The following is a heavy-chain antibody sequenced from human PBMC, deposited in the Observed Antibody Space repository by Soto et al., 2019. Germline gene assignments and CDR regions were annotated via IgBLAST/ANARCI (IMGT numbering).Heavy chain of an antibody. Sequence: PSETLSLTCAVYGGSFSGYYWSWIRQPPGKGLEWIGEINHSGSTNYNPSLKSRVTISVDTAKNQFSLRLSSVTAADTAFYYCASPTSGRWTTEIDPWCHGTVLTVSS. V-gene: IGHV4-34*01. D-gene: IGHD2-15*01. CDR2: INHSGST. CDR3: ASPTSGRWTTEIDP. CDR1: GGSFSGYY. J-gene: IGHJ5*02.